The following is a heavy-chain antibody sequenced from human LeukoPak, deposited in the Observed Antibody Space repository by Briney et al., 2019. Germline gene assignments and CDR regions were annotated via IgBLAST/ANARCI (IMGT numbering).Heavy chain of an antibody. CDR1: GLTFDGSW. D-gene: IGHD1-1*01. V-gene: IGHV3-7*01. Sequence: GGSLRLSCAASGLTFDGSWMNWVRQAPGKGLEWVANMDPSGSQKRYEDSVKGRFSISKDNPGTSLYLEMYSLRAEDTAIYYCAIWTSGNYWGQGTLVTVSS. J-gene: IGHJ4*02. CDR3: AIWTSGNY. CDR2: MDPSGSQK.